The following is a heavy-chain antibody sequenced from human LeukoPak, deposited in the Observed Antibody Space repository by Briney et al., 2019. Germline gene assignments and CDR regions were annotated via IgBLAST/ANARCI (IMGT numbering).Heavy chain of an antibody. D-gene: IGHD3-22*01. V-gene: IGHV3-23*01. CDR3: AKDTYYYDSSGYYSRNYFDY. J-gene: IGHJ4*02. Sequence: GGSLRLSCAASGFTFSDFYMSWVRQAPGKGLEWVSAISGSGGSTYYADSVKGRFTISRDNSKNTLYLQMNSLRAEDTAVYYCAKDTYYYDSSGYYSRNYFDYWGQGTLVTVSS. CDR2: ISGSGGST. CDR1: GFTFSDFY.